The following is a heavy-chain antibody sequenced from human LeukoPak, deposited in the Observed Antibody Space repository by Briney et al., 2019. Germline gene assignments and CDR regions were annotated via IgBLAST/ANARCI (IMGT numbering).Heavy chain of an antibody. J-gene: IGHJ4*02. CDR1: GDSISSSYW. CDR3: ARHEAQDFDY. V-gene: IGHV4-4*02. Sequence: PSGTLSLTCAVSGDSISSSYWWSWVRQPPGKGLEWIGEIFHSGNTNYNPPLKSRVTISVDKSKNQFSLKLSSVTAADTAVYYCARHEAQDFDYWGQGTLVTVSS. CDR2: IFHSGNT.